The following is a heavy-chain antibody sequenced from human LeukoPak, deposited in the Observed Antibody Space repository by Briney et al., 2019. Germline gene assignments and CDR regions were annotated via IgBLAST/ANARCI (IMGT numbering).Heavy chain of an antibody. Sequence: ASVKVSCKASGYTFTGYYMHWVRQAPGQGLEWMGRINPSSGGTNYAQKFQGRVTMTRDTSISTAYMELSRLRSDDTAVYYCARGELYGGSQGYWGQGTLVTVSS. CDR1: GYTFTGYY. V-gene: IGHV1-2*06. J-gene: IGHJ4*02. CDR2: INPSSGGT. CDR3: ARGELYGGSQGY. D-gene: IGHD1-26*01.